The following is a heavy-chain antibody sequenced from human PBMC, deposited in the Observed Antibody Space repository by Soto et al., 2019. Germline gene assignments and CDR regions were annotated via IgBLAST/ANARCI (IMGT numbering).Heavy chain of an antibody. CDR2: ISAYNGNT. Sequence: GASVKVSCKASGYTFTSYGISWVRQAPGQGLEWMGWISAYNGNTNYAQKLQGRVTMTTDTSTSTAYMELRSLRSDDTAVYYCARDDFWSGYYRENYYGMDVWGQGTTVTVSS. J-gene: IGHJ6*02. CDR1: GYTFTSYG. CDR3: ARDDFWSGYYRENYYGMDV. D-gene: IGHD3-3*01. V-gene: IGHV1-18*01.